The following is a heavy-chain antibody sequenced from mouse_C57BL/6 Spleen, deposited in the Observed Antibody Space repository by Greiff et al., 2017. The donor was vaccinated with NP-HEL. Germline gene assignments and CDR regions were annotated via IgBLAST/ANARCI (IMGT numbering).Heavy chain of an antibody. V-gene: IGHV10-1*01. CDR2: IRSKSNNYAT. CDR1: GFSFNTYA. Sequence: GGGLVQPKGSLKLSCAASGFSFNTYAMNWVRQAPGKGLEWVARIRSKSNNYATYYADSVKDRFTISRDDSESMLYLQMNNLKTEDTAMYYCVRQDYDYDPAYWGQGTLVTVSA. CDR3: VRQDYDYDPAY. D-gene: IGHD2-4*01. J-gene: IGHJ3*01.